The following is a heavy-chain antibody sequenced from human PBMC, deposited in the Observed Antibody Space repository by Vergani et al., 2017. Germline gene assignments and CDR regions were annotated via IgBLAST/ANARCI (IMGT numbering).Heavy chain of an antibody. CDR3: ARTIFGVVISRRRGGACDS. D-gene: IGHD3-3*01. J-gene: IGHJ3*02. Sequence: QVQLVQSGAEVKKPGASVKVSCKASGYTFTSYYMHWVRQAPGQGLEWMGIINPSGGSTSYAQKFQGRVTMTRDTSTSTVYMELSSLRSEDTAVYYCARTIFGVVISRRRGGACDSWGQGTMVTVSS. CDR1: GYTFTSYY. V-gene: IGHV1-46*01. CDR2: INPSGGST.